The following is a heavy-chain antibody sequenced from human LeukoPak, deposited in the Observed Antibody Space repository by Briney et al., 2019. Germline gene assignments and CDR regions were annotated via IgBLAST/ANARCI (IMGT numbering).Heavy chain of an antibody. CDR1: GFTFSSYG. Sequence: AGGSLRLSCAASGFTFSSYGMHWVRQAPGKGLEWVAVIWYDGSNKYYADSVKGRFTISRDNSKNTLYLQMNSLRAEDTAVYYCARGWELLYGYGMDVWGQGTTVTVSS. J-gene: IGHJ6*02. CDR2: IWYDGSNK. V-gene: IGHV3-33*01. CDR3: ARGWELLYGYGMDV. D-gene: IGHD1-26*01.